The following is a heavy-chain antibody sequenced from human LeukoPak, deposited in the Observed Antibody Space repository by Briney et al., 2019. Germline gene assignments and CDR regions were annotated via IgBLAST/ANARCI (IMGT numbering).Heavy chain of an antibody. D-gene: IGHD3-3*01. Sequence: GGSLRLSCAASGFTFSSYAMSWVRQAPGKGLEWVSAISGSGGSTYYADSVKGRFTISRDNSKNTLYLQMNSLRAEDTAVYYCAKTKRAIFGVVDTLDYWGQGTLVTVSS. V-gene: IGHV3-23*01. CDR1: GFTFSSYA. CDR2: ISGSGGST. J-gene: IGHJ4*02. CDR3: AKTKRAIFGVVDTLDY.